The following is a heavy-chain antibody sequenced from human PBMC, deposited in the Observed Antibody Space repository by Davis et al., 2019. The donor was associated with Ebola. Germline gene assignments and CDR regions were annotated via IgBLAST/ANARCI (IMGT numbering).Heavy chain of an antibody. CDR2: IIPIFGTA. Sequence: AASVKVSCKASGGTFSSYAISWVRQAPGQGLEWMGGIIPIFGTANYAQKFQGRVTITAAKSTSTAYMELSSLRSEDTAVYYCARDHSGSYLGPDAFDIWGQGTMVTVSS. J-gene: IGHJ3*02. D-gene: IGHD1-26*01. V-gene: IGHV1-69*06. CDR1: GGTFSSYA. CDR3: ARDHSGSYLGPDAFDI.